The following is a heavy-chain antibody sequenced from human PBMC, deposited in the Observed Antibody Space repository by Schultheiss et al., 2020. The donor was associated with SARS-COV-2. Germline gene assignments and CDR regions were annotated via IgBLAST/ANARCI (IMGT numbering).Heavy chain of an antibody. CDR3: ATITGSAYYYYYMDV. CDR2: ISWNSGSI. Sequence: GGSLRLSCAASGFTFSSYEMNWVRQAPGKGLEWVSGISWNSGSIGYADSVKGRFTISRDNAKNSLYLQMNSLRAEDTAVYYCATITGSAYYYYYMDVWGKGTTVTVSS. V-gene: IGHV3-20*04. CDR1: GFTFSSYE. J-gene: IGHJ6*03. D-gene: IGHD1-20*01.